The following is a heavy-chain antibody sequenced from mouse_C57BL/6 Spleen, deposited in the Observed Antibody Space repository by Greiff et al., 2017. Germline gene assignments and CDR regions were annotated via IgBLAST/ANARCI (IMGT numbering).Heavy chain of an antibody. J-gene: IGHJ1*03. CDR1: GYAFSSSW. V-gene: IGHV1-82*01. CDR2: IYPGDGDT. CDR3: ARSESNYVRALDV. D-gene: IGHD2-5*01. Sequence: QVQLKESGPELVKPGASVKISCKASGYAFSSSWMNWVKQRPGKGLEWIGRIYPGDGDTNYNGKFKGKATLTADKSSSTAYMQLSSLTSEDSAVYFCARSESNYVRALDVWGTGTTVTVSS.